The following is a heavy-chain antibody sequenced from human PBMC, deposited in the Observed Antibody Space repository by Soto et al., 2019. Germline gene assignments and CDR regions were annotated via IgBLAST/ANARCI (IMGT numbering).Heavy chain of an antibody. CDR2: ISGTGGTT. CDR3: AKDLEGGSYSDY. D-gene: IGHD3-16*01. J-gene: IGHJ4*02. V-gene: IGHV3-23*01. Sequence: EVLLLESGGGSVQPGGSLRLSCAASGFTFSTYAMSWVRQAPGKGLEWVSGISGTGGTTYYTDSVKGRFTISRDNSRNTLYLQMNSLRVEDTALYYCAKDLEGGSYSDYWGQGTLVTVSS. CDR1: GFTFSTYA.